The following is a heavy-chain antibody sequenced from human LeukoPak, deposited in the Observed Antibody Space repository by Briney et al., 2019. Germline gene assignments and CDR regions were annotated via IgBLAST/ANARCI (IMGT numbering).Heavy chain of an antibody. D-gene: IGHD6-19*01. J-gene: IGHJ4*02. V-gene: IGHV4-34*01. CDR1: GGSFSGYY. CDR3: ARGLSGWYGGAYDY. Sequence: SETLSLTCAVYGGSFSGYYWSWIRQPPGKGLEWIGEINHSGSTNYNPSLNSRVTISVDTSKNQFSLKLSSVTAADTAVYYCARGLSGWYGGAYDYWGQGTLVTVSS. CDR2: INHSGST.